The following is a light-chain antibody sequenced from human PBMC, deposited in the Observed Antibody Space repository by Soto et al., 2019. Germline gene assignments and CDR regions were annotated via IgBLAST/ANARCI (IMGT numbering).Light chain of an antibody. CDR1: QSVTTNT. Sequence: GERAGVAVRSSQSVTTNTLAWYQQKPGQAPRLLFYGASNRATGIPDRFSGSGSGTEFTLTISRVEAEDFGVYYCLQILHTPSTFGQGTRLEIK. CDR3: LQILHTPST. CDR2: GAS. J-gene: IGKJ5*01. V-gene: IGKV3-20*01.